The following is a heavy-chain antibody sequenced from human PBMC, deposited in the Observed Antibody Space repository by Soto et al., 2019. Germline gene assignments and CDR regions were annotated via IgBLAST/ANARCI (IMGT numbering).Heavy chain of an antibody. D-gene: IGHD1-1*01. CDR2: IIGSGGRT. CDR3: AKSWASATGTSHY. V-gene: IGHV3-23*01. CDR1: EFTFSNYA. J-gene: IGHJ4*02. Sequence: GGSLRLSCAASEFTFSNYAMNWVRQAPGKGLEWVSTIIGSGGRTYYADSVKGRFTISRDNSKNTLYLQMDSLRSEDSAVYYCAKSWASATGTSHYWGQGTLVTVSS.